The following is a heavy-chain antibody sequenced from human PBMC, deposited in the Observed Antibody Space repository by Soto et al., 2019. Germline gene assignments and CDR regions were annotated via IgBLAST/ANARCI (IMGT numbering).Heavy chain of an antibody. CDR3: ARESGGLDP. Sequence: ASVQVSCKASGYIFTSWRITWVRQAPGQGLEYMGWINPYNGKTNYAQKFQGRVTMTTDTSTNTAYMELGSLRSDDTALYYCARESGGLDPWGQGTLVTVS. V-gene: IGHV1-18*01. CDR1: GYIFTSWR. J-gene: IGHJ5*02. CDR2: INPYNGKT.